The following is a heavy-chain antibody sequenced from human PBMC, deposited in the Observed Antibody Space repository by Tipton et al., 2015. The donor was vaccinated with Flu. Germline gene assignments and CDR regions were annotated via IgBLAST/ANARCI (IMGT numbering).Heavy chain of an antibody. J-gene: IGHJ4*02. V-gene: IGHV4-59*08. CDR1: GGSFGGYY. CDR2: IYDSGDT. D-gene: IGHD6-6*01. Sequence: TLSLTCAVYGGSFGGYYWSWIRQPPGKGLEWIAYIYDSGDTNYNPSLKSRVTVSVDTSKNQFSLRLTSVTAADTAVYYCARHQSSSLLPFDDWGQGTLVTVSS. CDR3: ARHQSSSLLPFDD.